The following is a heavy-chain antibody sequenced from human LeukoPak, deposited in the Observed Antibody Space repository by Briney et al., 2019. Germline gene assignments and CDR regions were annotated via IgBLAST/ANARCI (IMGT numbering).Heavy chain of an antibody. CDR1: GGSISSSDYY. J-gene: IGHJ4*02. V-gene: IGHV4-30-4*01. D-gene: IGHD3-10*01. CDR3: ARAVKTYYGSESYYFDY. CDR2: IYYSGRT. Sequence: PSETLSLTCTVSGGSISSSDYYWSWIRQHPGKGLEWIGYIYYSGRTYYNTSLRSRVTISVDTSKKQVFLRLNSVAAADTAVYYCARAVKTYYGSESYYFDYWGQGTLVTISS.